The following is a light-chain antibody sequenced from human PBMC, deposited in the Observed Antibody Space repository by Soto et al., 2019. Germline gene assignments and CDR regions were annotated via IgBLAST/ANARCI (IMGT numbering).Light chain of an antibody. Sequence: ALTQPASVSGSPGQSITISCTGTSSDVGSYNLVSWYQQNPGKAPKLMIYEVTKRPSGVSNRFSGSKSGNTASLTISGLQAEDEADYYCCSYAGSSFYVFGTGTKVTVL. CDR3: CSYAGSSFYV. J-gene: IGLJ1*01. V-gene: IGLV2-23*02. CDR2: EVT. CDR1: SSDVGSYNL.